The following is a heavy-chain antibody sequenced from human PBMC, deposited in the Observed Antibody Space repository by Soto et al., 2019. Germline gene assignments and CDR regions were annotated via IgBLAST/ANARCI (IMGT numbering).Heavy chain of an antibody. Sequence: GESLKISCQGSGYRFTNYLINWVRQMPGKGLEWMGRIDPSDSYTKYSPSFQGHVTISADKSINTAYLQWSSLKASDTAMYYCARDGGDFYAFDIWGQGTMVTVSS. CDR2: IDPSDSYT. D-gene: IGHD2-21*01. CDR3: ARDGGDFYAFDI. J-gene: IGHJ3*02. CDR1: GYRFTNYL. V-gene: IGHV5-10-1*01.